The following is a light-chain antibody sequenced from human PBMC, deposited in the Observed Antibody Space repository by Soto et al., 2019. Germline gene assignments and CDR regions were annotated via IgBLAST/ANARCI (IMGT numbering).Light chain of an antibody. V-gene: IGLV2-14*01. Sequence: QSALTQSASVSGSPGHSITISCTGTSSDVGGYNYVSWYQQHPGKAPKLMIYEVSNRPSGVSNRFSASKSGNTASLTISGLQAEDEADYYCSSYTSSSTWVFGGGTKLTVL. CDR1: SSDVGGYNY. CDR2: EVS. CDR3: SSYTSSSTWV. J-gene: IGLJ3*02.